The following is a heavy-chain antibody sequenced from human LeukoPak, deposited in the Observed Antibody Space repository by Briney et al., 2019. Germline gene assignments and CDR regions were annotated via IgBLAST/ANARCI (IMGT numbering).Heavy chain of an antibody. Sequence: ASVTVSCKASGGTLSSYAISWVRQAPGQGLEWMGGIIPIFGTANYAQKFQGRVTITADESTSTAYMELSSLRSEDTAVYYCASSTQLFVVVPAAMFYWGQGTLVTVSS. CDR3: ASSTQLFVVVPAAMFY. CDR2: IIPIFGTA. CDR1: GGTLSSYA. J-gene: IGHJ4*02. D-gene: IGHD2-2*01. V-gene: IGHV1-69*01.